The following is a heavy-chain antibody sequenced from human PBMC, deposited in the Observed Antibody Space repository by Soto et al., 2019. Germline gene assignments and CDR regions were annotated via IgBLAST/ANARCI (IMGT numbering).Heavy chain of an antibody. V-gene: IGHV4-4*07. CDR2: IYSRGDT. CDR3: AGIGEDVYYGMDV. J-gene: IGHJ6*04. D-gene: IGHD2-21*01. Sequence: SETLCLTCIVSRGCMRSYYWNWLRQPAGKGLEWIGRIYSRGDTNYNPSVKSRVTMSVDTSKNEFSLRLNSVTAADTAVYYCAGIGEDVYYGMDVWGKGTTVT. CDR1: RGCMRSYY.